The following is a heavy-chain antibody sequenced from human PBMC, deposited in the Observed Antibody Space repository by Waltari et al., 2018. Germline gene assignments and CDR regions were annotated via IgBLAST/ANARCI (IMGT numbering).Heavy chain of an antibody. V-gene: IGHV3-48*03. CDR1: GFTFSSYE. J-gene: IGHJ6*02. CDR2: ISSSGSTI. Sequence: EVQLVESGGGLVQPGGSLRLSCAASGFTFSSYEMNWVRQAPGTGLEWGSYISSSGSTIYYADSVKGRFTISRDNAKNSLYLQMNSLRAEDTAVYYCARDMITFGGVIRITSRYYYYGMDVWGQGTTVTVSS. CDR3: ARDMITFGGVIRITSRYYYYGMDV. D-gene: IGHD3-16*02.